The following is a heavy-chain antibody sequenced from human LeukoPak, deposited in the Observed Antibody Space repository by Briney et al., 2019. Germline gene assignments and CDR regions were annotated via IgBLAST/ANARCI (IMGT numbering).Heavy chain of an antibody. D-gene: IGHD3-9*01. J-gene: IGHJ4*02. V-gene: IGHV4-4*07. Sequence: SETLSLTCSISGGSLSSNYWSWIRQPAGKGLEWIGRIHASGTTNYDPSLKRRLTMSVDTSKNQFSLKLKSVTAADTAVYYCAREYYDILTGYYSDYWGQGTLVTVSS. CDR3: AREYYDILTGYYSDY. CDR1: GGSLSSNY. CDR2: IHASGTT.